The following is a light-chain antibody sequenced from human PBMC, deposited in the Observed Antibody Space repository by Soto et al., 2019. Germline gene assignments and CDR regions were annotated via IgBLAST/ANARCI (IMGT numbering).Light chain of an antibody. CDR3: SSFTATSTYV. Sequence: QSVLTQPASVSGSPEQSITITCTGSSSDVGYFEYVSWFQQHPDKAPRLIIYEVTNRPSGISNRFSGSKSGDTASLTISGLRAEDEPDYYCSSFTATSTYVFGTGTKGTVL. V-gene: IGLV2-14*01. CDR2: EVT. J-gene: IGLJ1*01. CDR1: SSDVGYFEY.